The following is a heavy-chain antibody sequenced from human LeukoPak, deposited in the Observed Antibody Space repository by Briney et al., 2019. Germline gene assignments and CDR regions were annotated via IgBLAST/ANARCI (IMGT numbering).Heavy chain of an antibody. J-gene: IGHJ4*02. CDR2: IRGSGDTT. CDR3: EKRGDKLDLI. CDR1: GVTLRNYG. V-gene: IGHV3-23*01. D-gene: IGHD2-21*02. Sequence: GGSLRLSCAASGVTLRNYGLSWVRHPPGKGLEWVSAIRGSGDTTFYADSVKGRFTISRDNSENTVYLQMNSLRAEDTAVYYCEKRGDKLDLIWGQGTLVTVSS.